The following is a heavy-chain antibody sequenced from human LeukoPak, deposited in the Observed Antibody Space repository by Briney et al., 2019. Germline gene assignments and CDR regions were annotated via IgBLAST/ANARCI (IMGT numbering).Heavy chain of an antibody. D-gene: IGHD5-18*01. CDR1: GGSISSSSYY. CDR3: ARVVYSYGYSDY. CDR2: IYYSGGT. V-gene: IGHV4-39*07. J-gene: IGHJ4*02. Sequence: SETLSLTCTVSGGSISSSSYYWGWIRQPPGKGLEWIGSIYYSGGTYYNPSLKSRVTISVNTSKNQFSLKLSSVTAADTAVYYCARVVYSYGYSDYWGQGTLVTVSS.